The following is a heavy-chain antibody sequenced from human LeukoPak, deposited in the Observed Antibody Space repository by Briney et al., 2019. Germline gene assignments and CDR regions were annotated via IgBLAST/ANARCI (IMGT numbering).Heavy chain of an antibody. CDR1: GYTFTNYH. D-gene: IGHD6-25*01. CDR3: ARTTSFTASGYDY. V-gene: IGHV1-8*03. Sequence: ASVKVSCKASGYTFTNYHINWVRQATGQGLEWMGWMNPDNGDSGYAQKFQGRVTITRDTSISTAYMELRSQRSEDTAVYFCARTTSFTASGYDYWGQGTLVTVSS. CDR2: MNPDNGDS. J-gene: IGHJ4*02.